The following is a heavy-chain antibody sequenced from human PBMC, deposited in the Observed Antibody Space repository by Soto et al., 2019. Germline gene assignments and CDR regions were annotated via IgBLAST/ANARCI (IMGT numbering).Heavy chain of an antibody. D-gene: IGHD2-8*01. CDR2: ITGSAGTT. J-gene: IGHJ3*02. Sequence: EVQLVESGGGLVQPGRSLRLSCAASGFTFDDYAMHWVRQAPGKGLEWVAHITGSAGTTYYADSVKGRFTISRDTSRNTVYLQMNSLRAEDTALYYCAKCMQAYWNYDAHHIWGQGTMVTVSS. CDR3: AKCMQAYWNYDAHHI. V-gene: IGHV3-23*04. CDR1: GFTFDDYA.